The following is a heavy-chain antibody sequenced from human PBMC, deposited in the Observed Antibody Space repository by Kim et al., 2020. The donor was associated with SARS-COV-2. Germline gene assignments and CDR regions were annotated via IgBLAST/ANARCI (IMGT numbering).Heavy chain of an antibody. CDR2: IIPILGIA. J-gene: IGHJ4*02. CDR1: GGTFSSYA. CDR3: ASLYCSSTSCYAGGFDY. Sequence: SVKVSCKASGGTFSSYAISWVRQAPGQGLEWMGRIIPILGIANYAQKFQGRVTITADKSTSTAYMELSSLRSEDTAVYYCASLYCSSTSCYAGGFDYWGQGTLVTVSS. V-gene: IGHV1-69*04. D-gene: IGHD2-2*01.